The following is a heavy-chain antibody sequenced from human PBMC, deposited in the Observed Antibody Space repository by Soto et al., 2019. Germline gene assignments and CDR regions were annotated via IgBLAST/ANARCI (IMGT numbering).Heavy chain of an antibody. Sequence: EVQLVESGGGLVQPGGSLRLSCAASGFTFSSYSMNWVRQAPGKGLEWVSYIISSSSTIYYADSVKGRFTISRDNAKNSLYLQMNSLRAEDTAVYYCARHTTVTNYYYYYMDVWGKGTTVTVSS. CDR3: ARHTTVTNYYYYYMDV. CDR2: IISSSSTI. CDR1: GFTFSSYS. D-gene: IGHD4-17*01. V-gene: IGHV3-48*01. J-gene: IGHJ6*03.